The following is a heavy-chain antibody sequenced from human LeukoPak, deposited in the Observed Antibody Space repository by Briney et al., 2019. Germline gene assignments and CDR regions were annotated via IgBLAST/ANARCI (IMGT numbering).Heavy chain of an antibody. CDR3: ARGTPGYYYDSSGYFGY. D-gene: IGHD3-22*01. J-gene: IGHJ4*02. CDR2: ISAYNGNT. Sequence: ASVKVSCKASGYTFTSYGISWVRQAPGQGLEWMGWISAYNGNTNYAQKLQGRVTMTTDTSTSTAYTELRSLRSDDTAVYYCARGTPGYYYDSSGYFGYWGQGTLVTVSS. V-gene: IGHV1-18*01. CDR1: GYTFTSYG.